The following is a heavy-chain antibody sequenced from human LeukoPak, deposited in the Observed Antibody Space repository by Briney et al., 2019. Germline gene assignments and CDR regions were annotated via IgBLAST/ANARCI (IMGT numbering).Heavy chain of an antibody. CDR2: INAYNGNT. V-gene: IGHV1-18*01. CDR3: ARAGYCSGAACYAEGIDY. CDR1: GYTFTGNG. J-gene: IGHJ4*02. D-gene: IGHD2-2*01. Sequence: ASVKDSCKASGYTFTGNGITWVRQAPGQGLEWMGWINAYNGNTVYAQMFEGRVTLITDTSTTTAYMELTNLRPDDTAIYYCARAGYCSGAACYAEGIDYWGQGTLVTVSS.